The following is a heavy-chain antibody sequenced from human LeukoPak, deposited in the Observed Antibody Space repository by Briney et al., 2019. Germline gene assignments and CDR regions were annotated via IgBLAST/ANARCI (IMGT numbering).Heavy chain of an antibody. V-gene: IGHV1-2*02. D-gene: IGHD3-10*01. CDR2: INPNSGGT. CDR1: GYTVTGYY. J-gene: IGHJ6*03. Sequence: ASVKVSCKASGYTVTGYYMHWVRQAPGQGPEWMGWINPNSGGTNYAQKFQGRVTMTRDTSISTAYMELSRLRSDDTAVYYCARDQWFGHGGYYMDVWGKGTTVTISS. CDR3: ARDQWFGHGGYYMDV.